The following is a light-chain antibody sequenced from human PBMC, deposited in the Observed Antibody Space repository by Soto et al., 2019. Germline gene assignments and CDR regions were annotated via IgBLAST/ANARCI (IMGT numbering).Light chain of an antibody. CDR3: QQYGSSPIT. V-gene: IGKV3-20*01. Sequence: EIVLTQSPGTLSLSPGERATLSCRASQSVSSSYLAWYQQKPGQAPRLLIYGVSSRATGIPDRFSGSGSGTDFTLTISRLEPEYFAVYYCQQYGSSPITVGQGTRLESK. CDR1: QSVSSSY. CDR2: GVS. J-gene: IGKJ5*01.